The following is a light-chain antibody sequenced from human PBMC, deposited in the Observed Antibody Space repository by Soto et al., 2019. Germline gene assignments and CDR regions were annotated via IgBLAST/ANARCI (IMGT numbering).Light chain of an antibody. CDR2: DAS. V-gene: IGKV3-15*01. CDR1: QSVSTK. CDR3: QQYDTWPPT. J-gene: IGKJ1*01. Sequence: EIVMTQSPATLSVSPGERVTLSCRASQSVSTKLAWYQQKPGQAPRLLIYDASKQATGIPARFSGTGSGTDFTLTISSLQSEDFAVYCCQQYDTWPPTFGRGNKVEIE.